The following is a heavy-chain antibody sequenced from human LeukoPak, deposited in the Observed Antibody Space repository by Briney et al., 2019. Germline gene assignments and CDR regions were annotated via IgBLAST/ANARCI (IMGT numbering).Heavy chain of an antibody. D-gene: IGHD3-22*01. CDR1: GFNFSSYG. CDR2: IWYDGSNK. Sequence: PGRSLRLSCAASGFNFSSYGMHWVRQAPGKGLEWVAVIWYDGSNKYYADSVKGRFTISRDNSKNTLYLQMNSLRAEDTAVYYCARPDRNYYDSSGYPGYWGQGTLVTVSS. CDR3: ARPDRNYYDSSGYPGY. J-gene: IGHJ4*02. V-gene: IGHV3-33*01.